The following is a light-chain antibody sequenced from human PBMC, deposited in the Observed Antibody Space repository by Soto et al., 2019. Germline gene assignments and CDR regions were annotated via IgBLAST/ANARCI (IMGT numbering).Light chain of an antibody. J-gene: IGKJ5*01. V-gene: IGKV1-39*01. CDR3: QQSYSTPIT. Sequence: IPLTQSPSSLPASLGDRVTITCRASQSISSWLACYQHKPGKAPKLLIYAASSLQSGVPSRFSGSGSGTDFTLTISSLQPEDFATYYCQQSYSTPITSGQGRRLEIK. CDR2: AAS. CDR1: QSISSW.